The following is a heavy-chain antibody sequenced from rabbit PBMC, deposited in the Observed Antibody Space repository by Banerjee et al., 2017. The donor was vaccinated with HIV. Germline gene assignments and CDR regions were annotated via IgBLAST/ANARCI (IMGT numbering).Heavy chain of an antibody. Sequence: QSLEESGGDLVKPGASLTLTCTASGFSFSSSYWICWVRQAPGKGLEWIGCIYGGSSGTTDYASWAKGRFTISKTSSTTVTLQMTSLTAADTATYFCARSILTASSGGAYSTRLDLWGQGTLVTVS. CDR1: GFSFSSSYW. D-gene: IGHD1-1*01. J-gene: IGHJ3*01. V-gene: IGHV1S40*01. CDR3: ARSILTASSGGAYSTRLDL. CDR2: IYGGSSGTT.